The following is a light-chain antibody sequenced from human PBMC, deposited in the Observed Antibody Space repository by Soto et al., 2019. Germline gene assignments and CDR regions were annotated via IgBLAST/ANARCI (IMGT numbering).Light chain of an antibody. J-gene: IGLJ3*02. CDR3: AAWDDSLNGPV. V-gene: IGLV2-14*01. CDR2: EVT. Sequence: QSALTQPASVSGSPGQSITISCTGTSSDVGAYNYVSWYQQHPGKAPKLMLYEVTNRPSGVSNRFSGPKSGNTASLTISGLQAEDEADYYCAAWDDSLNGPVFGGGTKLTVL. CDR1: SSDVGAYNY.